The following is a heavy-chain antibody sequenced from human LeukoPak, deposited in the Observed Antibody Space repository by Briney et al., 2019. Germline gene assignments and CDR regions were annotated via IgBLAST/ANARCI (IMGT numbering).Heavy chain of an antibody. V-gene: IGHV4-59*08. CDR2: VYYSGST. Sequence: PSETQSLTCTVSGVSISSYYWSWIRQPPGKGLEWIGYVYYSGSTDYNPSLKSRVTISLDTSKNQFSLKLSSVTAADTAVYYCARPMVRGVNDALDIWGQGTMVTVSS. CDR3: ARPMVRGVNDALDI. CDR1: GVSISSYY. J-gene: IGHJ3*02. D-gene: IGHD3-10*01.